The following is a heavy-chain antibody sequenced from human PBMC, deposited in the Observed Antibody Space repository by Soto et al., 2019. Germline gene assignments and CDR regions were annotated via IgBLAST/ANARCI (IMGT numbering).Heavy chain of an antibody. V-gene: IGHV1-3*01. J-gene: IGHJ4*02. CDR3: ASHYDSSGYYYRGLDY. Sequence: GASVKVSCKAFGYTFTSYAIHWVRQAPGQRLEWMGWINAGNGNTKYSQKFQGRVTITRDTSASTAYMELTSLRSEDTAVYYCASHYDSSGYYYRGLDYWGQGTLVTVSS. D-gene: IGHD3-22*01. CDR2: INAGNGNT. CDR1: GYTFTSYA.